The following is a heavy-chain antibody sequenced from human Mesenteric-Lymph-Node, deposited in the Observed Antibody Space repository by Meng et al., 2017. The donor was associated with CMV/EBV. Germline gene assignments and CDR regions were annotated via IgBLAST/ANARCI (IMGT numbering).Heavy chain of an antibody. J-gene: IGHJ4*02. CDR1: GGSFSGYY. CDR3: ARGSSYDILTGYFDY. Sequence: VWLLQGRAGLLEPSETLSGTCAVYGGSFSGYYWNWIRQSPEKGLEWIGEINHSGSTTYNPSFTSRIIISVDTSTNQISLNMSSVTAADTAVYYCARGSSYDILTGYFDYWGQGALVTVSS. D-gene: IGHD3-9*01. CDR2: INHSGST. V-gene: IGHV4-34*02.